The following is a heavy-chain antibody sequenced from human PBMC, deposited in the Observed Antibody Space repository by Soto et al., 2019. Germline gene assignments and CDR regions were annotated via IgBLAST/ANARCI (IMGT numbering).Heavy chain of an antibody. V-gene: IGHV4-39*07. J-gene: IGHJ4*02. CDR1: GGSISSSSYY. Sequence: SETLSLTCTVSGGSISSSSYYWGWIRQPPGKGLEWIGSIYYSGSTYYNPSLKSRVTISVDTSKNQFSLKLSSVTAADTAVYYCARLGANWAQLNFDYWGQGTLVTVSS. CDR3: ARLGANWAQLNFDY. CDR2: IYYSGST. D-gene: IGHD7-27*01.